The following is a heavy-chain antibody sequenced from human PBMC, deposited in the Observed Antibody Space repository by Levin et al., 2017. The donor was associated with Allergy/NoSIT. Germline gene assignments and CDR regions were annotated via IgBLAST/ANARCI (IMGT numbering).Heavy chain of an antibody. J-gene: IGHJ4*02. CDR2: IYYSGSA. CDR1: GGSLSTSSYF. CDR3: AKFCSTTSCYDPLTHGPLHS. Sequence: PSETLSLTCTVSGGSLSTSSYFWGWIRQPPGKGLEWIASIYYSGSAYYNPSLKSRVTISVDTPKNRFSLKLSSVTAADTAVYYCAKFCSTTSCYDPLTHGPLHSWGQGTLVTVSA. D-gene: IGHD2-2*01. V-gene: IGHV4-39*01.